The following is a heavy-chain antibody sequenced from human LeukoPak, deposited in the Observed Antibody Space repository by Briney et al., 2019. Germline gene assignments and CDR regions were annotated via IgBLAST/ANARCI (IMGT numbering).Heavy chain of an antibody. V-gene: IGHV3-23*01. Sequence: GGSLRLSCVASEFIFRNYAMTWVRQAPGKGLERVSTIRHNGEATYFEDSVKGRFTISRDNTKNTLYLQMNSLRAEDTAIYFCAKDAGPSGEGATPAVWGQGTLVTVSS. D-gene: IGHD1-26*01. J-gene: IGHJ4*02. CDR1: EFIFRNYA. CDR3: AKDAGPSGEGATPAV. CDR2: IRHNGEAT.